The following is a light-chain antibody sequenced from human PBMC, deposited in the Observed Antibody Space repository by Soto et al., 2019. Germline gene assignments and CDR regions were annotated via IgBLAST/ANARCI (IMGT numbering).Light chain of an antibody. J-gene: IGKJ5*01. CDR3: QQYGSSPLT. CDR2: GAS. V-gene: IGKV3-20*01. Sequence: PGARATLSFRASQSVSSSYLAWYQQKPGQAPRLLIYGASSRATGIPDRFSGSGSGTDFTLTISRLEPEDFAVYYCQQYGSSPLTFGQGTRLEIK. CDR1: QSVSSSY.